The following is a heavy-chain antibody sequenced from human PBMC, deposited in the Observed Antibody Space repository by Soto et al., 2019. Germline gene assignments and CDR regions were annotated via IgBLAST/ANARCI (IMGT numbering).Heavy chain of an antibody. CDR3: ARGQCSGGSCYSLWFDP. V-gene: IGHV1-8*01. CDR1: GYTFTSYD. D-gene: IGHD2-15*01. CDR2: MNPNSGNK. J-gene: IGHJ5*02. Sequence: QVQLVQSGAEVKKPGASVKVSCKASGYTFTSYDINWVRQATGQGLEWMGWMNPNSGNKGYAQKFQGRVTMTRNTSISTAYMELSSLRSEDTAVYYCARGQCSGGSCYSLWFDPWGQGTLVTVSS.